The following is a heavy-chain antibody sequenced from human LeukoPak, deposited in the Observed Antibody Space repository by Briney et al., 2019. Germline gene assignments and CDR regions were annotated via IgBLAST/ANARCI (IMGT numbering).Heavy chain of an antibody. CDR2: ISGSGGST. CDR1: GFTFTIYA. J-gene: IGHJ3*02. D-gene: IGHD3-3*02. CDR3: AKHLWAKEDAFDI. Sequence: GGSRRLSCAPSGFTFTIYAMSWVRQPPGKGLEWVSAISGSGGSTYYADSVKGRFTISRDNSKNTLYLQMNSLRAEDTAVYYCAKHLWAKEDAFDIWGQGTMVTVSS. V-gene: IGHV3-23*01.